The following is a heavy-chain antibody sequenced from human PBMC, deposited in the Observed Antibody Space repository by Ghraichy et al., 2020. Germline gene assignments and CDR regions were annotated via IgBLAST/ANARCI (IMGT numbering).Heavy chain of an antibody. CDR2: INWNTGSR. CDR3: AKGRDAGWYYYGMDV. Sequence: GGSLRLSCAASGFTFDDYAMHWVRQAPGKGLEWVSAINWNTGSRGYADSVKGRFTISRDNDKNSLFLQMNSLRAEDTALYYCAKGRDAGWYYYGMDVWGQGTTVTVSS. D-gene: IGHD5-24*01. V-gene: IGHV3-9*01. CDR1: GFTFDDYA. J-gene: IGHJ6*02.